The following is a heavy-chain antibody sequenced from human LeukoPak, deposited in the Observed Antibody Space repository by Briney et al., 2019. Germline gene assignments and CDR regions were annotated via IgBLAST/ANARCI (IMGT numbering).Heavy chain of an antibody. CDR1: GFTVSSNY. V-gene: IGHV3-66*02. Sequence: GGSLRLFCAASGFTVSSNYMSWVRQAPGKGLEWVSVIYSGGSTYYADSVKGRFTISRDNSKNTLYLQMNSLRAEDTAVYYCARDTNGDVGGFDYWGQGTLVTVSS. CDR2: IYSGGST. J-gene: IGHJ4*02. CDR3: ARDTNGDVGGFDY. D-gene: IGHD2-8*01.